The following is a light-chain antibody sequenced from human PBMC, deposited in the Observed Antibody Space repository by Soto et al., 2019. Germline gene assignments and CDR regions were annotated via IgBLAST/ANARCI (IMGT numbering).Light chain of an antibody. CDR2: RAS. CDR3: QHYTTYLET. Sequence: DIQITQSPSTLSAFLGDRVTITCRASQFIDKSLAWYQQKPGKAPKLLIYRASTLESGVPSRFSGSASGTEFTLTITSLQPDDFATYYCQHYTTYLETFGQGTKVEIK. V-gene: IGKV1-5*03. J-gene: IGKJ1*01. CDR1: QFIDKS.